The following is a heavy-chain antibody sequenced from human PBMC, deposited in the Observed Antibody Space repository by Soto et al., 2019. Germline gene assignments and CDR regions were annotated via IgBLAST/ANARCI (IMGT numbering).Heavy chain of an antibody. J-gene: IGHJ6*02. V-gene: IGHV4-59*01. D-gene: IGHD2-21*01. CDR3: ARNFDPYYFGLDV. CDR2: IYYSGVI. Sequence: SETLSLTCSVSGASISNYYWSWIRQPPGKGLEWIGYIYYSGVIKYNPSLKSRVTVSVDTSKNQFSLRLRSVTAADTAVYYCARNFDPYYFGLDVWGQGTTVTVSS. CDR1: GASISNYY.